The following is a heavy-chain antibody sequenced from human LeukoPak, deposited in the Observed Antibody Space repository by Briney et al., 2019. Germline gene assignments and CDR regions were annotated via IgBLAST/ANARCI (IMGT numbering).Heavy chain of an antibody. D-gene: IGHD3-10*01. Sequence: PGGSLRLSCAASGFTFSSYSMNWVRQAPGKGLEWVSSISSSSSYIYYADSVKGRFTISRDNAKNTLYLQMNSLRAEDTAVYYCARDIGRITMVRGVIRYGMDVWGQGTTVTVSS. CDR3: ARDIGRITMVRGVIRYGMDV. CDR2: ISSSSSYI. CDR1: GFTFSSYS. J-gene: IGHJ6*02. V-gene: IGHV3-21*01.